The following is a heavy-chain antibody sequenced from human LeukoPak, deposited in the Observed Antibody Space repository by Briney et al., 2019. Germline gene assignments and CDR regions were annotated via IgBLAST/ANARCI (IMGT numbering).Heavy chain of an antibody. Sequence: SETLSLTCTVSGGSITSVSYSWSWIRQPAGKGLEWIGRIYSSGSTNSNPSLKSRVTISVDTPKNQFSLKLSSVTAADTAVYYCARHDPSGTYSLNDYWGQGTLVTVSS. CDR2: IYSSGST. CDR3: ARHDPSGTYSLNDY. J-gene: IGHJ4*02. CDR1: GGSITSVSYS. D-gene: IGHD1-26*01. V-gene: IGHV4-61*02.